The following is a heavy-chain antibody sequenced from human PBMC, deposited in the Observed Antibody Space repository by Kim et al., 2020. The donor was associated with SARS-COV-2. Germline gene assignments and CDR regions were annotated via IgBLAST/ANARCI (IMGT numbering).Heavy chain of an antibody. CDR1: GFTFSSYW. CDR2: INSDGRST. J-gene: IGHJ4*02. Sequence: GGSLRLSCAASGFTFSSYWMYWVRQAPGKGLVWVSRINSDGRSTSYADSVKGRFTISRDNAKNTLYLQMNSLRAKDTAVYYCARDTYSYGFFDYWGQGTLVTVSS. CDR3: ARDTYSYGFFDY. D-gene: IGHD5-18*01. V-gene: IGHV3-74*01.